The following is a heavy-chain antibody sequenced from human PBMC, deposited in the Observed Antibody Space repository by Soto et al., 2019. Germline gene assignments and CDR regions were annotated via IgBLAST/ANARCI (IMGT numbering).Heavy chain of an antibody. Sequence: SETLSLTCTVSGGSISSYYWSWIRQPPGKGLEWIGYIYYSGSTNYNPSLKSRVTISVDTSKNQFSLKLSSVTAADTAVYYCAREATEGTFDPWGQGTLVTVSS. CDR2: IYYSGST. CDR1: GGSISSYY. J-gene: IGHJ5*02. V-gene: IGHV4-59*01. CDR3: AREATEGTFDP. D-gene: IGHD3-10*01.